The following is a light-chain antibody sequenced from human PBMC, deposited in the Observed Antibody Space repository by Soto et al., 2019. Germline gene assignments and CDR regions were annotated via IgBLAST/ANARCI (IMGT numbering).Light chain of an antibody. J-gene: IGLJ3*02. CDR2: EVS. V-gene: IGLV2-14*01. CDR1: SSDVGGYNY. Sequence: QSALTQPASVSGSPGQSITISCTGTSSDVGGYNYLSWYQQHPGKAPKVMIYEVSNRPSGVSNRFFGSKSGNTASLTISGLQAEDEADYFCSSYTTSGTHVFGGGTKVTVL. CDR3: SSYTTSGTHV.